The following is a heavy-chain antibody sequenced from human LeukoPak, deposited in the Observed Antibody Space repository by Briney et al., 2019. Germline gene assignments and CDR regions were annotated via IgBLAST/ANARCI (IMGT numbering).Heavy chain of an antibody. CDR1: GGSFSGYY. CDR3: ASRRRDGYNSPPDY. CDR2: INHSGST. Sequence: KPSETLSLTCAVYGGSFSGYYCSWIRQPPGKGLEWIGEINHSGSTNYNPSLKSRVTISVDTSKNQFSLKLSSVTAADTAVYYCASRRRDGYNSPPDYWGQGTLVTVSS. V-gene: IGHV4-34*01. J-gene: IGHJ4*02. D-gene: IGHD5-24*01.